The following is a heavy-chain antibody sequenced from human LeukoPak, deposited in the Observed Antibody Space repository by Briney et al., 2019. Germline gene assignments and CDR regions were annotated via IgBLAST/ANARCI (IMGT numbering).Heavy chain of an antibody. V-gene: IGHV4-59*07. D-gene: IGHD3-22*01. CDR1: GGHISGYY. CDR2: IYYSGST. CDR3: ARGGLENGYHSNDGFDI. Sequence: SDTLSLTCTVSGGHISGYYWSWIRQPPGKGLEWIGYIYYSGSTKYNPSLKSRVTMSVDTSRNQFSLKLSSVTAADTAVYYCARGGLENGYHSNDGFDIWGQGTMVTVSS. J-gene: IGHJ3*02.